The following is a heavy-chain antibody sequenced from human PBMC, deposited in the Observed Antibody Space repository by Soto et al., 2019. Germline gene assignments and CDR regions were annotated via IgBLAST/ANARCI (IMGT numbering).Heavy chain of an antibody. V-gene: IGHV1-69*13. CDR2: IIPIFGTA. J-gene: IGHJ6*02. D-gene: IGHD4-4*01. CDR3: ARMGRDYSNYYGMDV. CDR1: GGTFSSYA. Sequence: SVKVSCKASGGTFSSYAISRVRQAPGQGLEWMGGIIPIFGTANYAQKFQGRVTITADESTSTAYMELGSRRSEDTAVYYCARMGRDYSNYYGMDVWGQGTTVTVSS.